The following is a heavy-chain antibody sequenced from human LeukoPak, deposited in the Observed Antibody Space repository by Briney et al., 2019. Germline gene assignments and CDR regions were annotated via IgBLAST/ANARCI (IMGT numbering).Heavy chain of an antibody. V-gene: IGHV4-59*12. CDR1: GGSISSYS. CDR3: AKDDYGDYVGWFDP. J-gene: IGHJ5*02. Sequence: PSETLSLTCTVSGGSISSYSWSWIRQPPGQGLEWIGYIYYSGSTNYNPSLTSRVTISVDTSKNQFSLKLSSVTAADTAVYYCAKDDYGDYVGWFDPWGQGTLVTVS. CDR2: IYYSGST. D-gene: IGHD4-17*01.